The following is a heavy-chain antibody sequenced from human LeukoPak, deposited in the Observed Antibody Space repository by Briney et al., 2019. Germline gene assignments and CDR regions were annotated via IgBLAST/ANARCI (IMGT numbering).Heavy chain of an antibody. CDR3: ARDLVGATTDDAFDI. D-gene: IGHD1-26*01. J-gene: IGHJ3*02. Sequence: GASVKVSCKASGYTFTGYYMHWVRQAPGQGLEWMGWINPNSGGTNYAQKFQGRVTMTRDTSISTAYMELSRLRSDDTAVYYCARDLVGATTDDAFDIWGQGTMVTVSS. CDR1: GYTFTGYY. V-gene: IGHV1-2*02. CDR2: INPNSGGT.